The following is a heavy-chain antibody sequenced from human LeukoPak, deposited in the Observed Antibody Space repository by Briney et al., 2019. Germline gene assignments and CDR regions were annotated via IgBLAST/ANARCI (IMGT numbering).Heavy chain of an antibody. V-gene: IGHV4-38-2*01. CDR2: VYHSGST. D-gene: IGHD4-23*01. CDR3: ARLYSGVTRPFDY. CDR1: GYSISSGYY. Sequence: SETLSLTCAVSGYSISSGYYWGWIRQPPGKGLEWIGSVYHSGSTYYNPSLKSRVTISVDTSKNQFSLKLSSVTAADTAVYYCARLYSGVTRPFDYWGQGTLVTVSS. J-gene: IGHJ4*02.